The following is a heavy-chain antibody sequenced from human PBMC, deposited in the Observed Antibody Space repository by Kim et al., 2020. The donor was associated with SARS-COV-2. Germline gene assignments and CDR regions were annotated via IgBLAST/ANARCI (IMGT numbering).Heavy chain of an antibody. J-gene: IGHJ1*01. Sequence: GGSLRLSCTASGFTFGDYAMSWFRQAPGKGLEWVGFIRSKAYGGTTEYAASVKGRFTISRDDSTSIAYLQMNSLKTEDTAVYYCTRDVTRTGDSSGWYPEYFQLWGQGTVVTVSS. CDR3: TRDVTRTGDSSGWYPEYFQL. CDR2: IRSKAYGGTT. CDR1: GFTFGDYA. D-gene: IGHD6-19*01. V-gene: IGHV3-49*03.